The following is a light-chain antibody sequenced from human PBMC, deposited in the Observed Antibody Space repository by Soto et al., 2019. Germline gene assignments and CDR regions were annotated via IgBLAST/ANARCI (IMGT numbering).Light chain of an antibody. CDR3: QQYMSSVT. CDR1: QSVDTTF. J-gene: IGKJ1*01. CDR2: GAS. Sequence: EIVLTQSPGSLSLSPGQRVTLSCRASQSVDTTFFAWYQKKPGQAPRLLIYGASKRATGIPDRFTGSGSGTDFPLIISRLEPEDFAVYYCQQYMSSVTFGQGTKVEIK. V-gene: IGKV3-20*01.